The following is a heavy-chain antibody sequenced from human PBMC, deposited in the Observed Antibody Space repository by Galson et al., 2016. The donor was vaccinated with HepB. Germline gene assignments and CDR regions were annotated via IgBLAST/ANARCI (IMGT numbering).Heavy chain of an antibody. J-gene: IGHJ4*02. CDR3: AARYGEFLMVFDY. Sequence: SLRLSCAGSGFIFNSHAMSWVRQAPGKGLELVSAISDIGANTYHADFVKGRFTISRDNSKNTVYLQTNSLRVEDTAVYYCAARYGEFLMVFDYWGQGTLVTVSS. CDR2: ISDIGANT. CDR1: GFIFNSHA. V-gene: IGHV3-23*01. D-gene: IGHD3-10*01.